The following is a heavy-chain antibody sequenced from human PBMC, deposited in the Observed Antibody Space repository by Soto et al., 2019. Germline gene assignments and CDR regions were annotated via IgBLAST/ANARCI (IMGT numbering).Heavy chain of an antibody. CDR2: IKNKKDGETT. CDR1: GLTFESAW. D-gene: IGHD4-17*01. V-gene: IGHV3-15*01. J-gene: IGHJ4*02. CDR3: TTDPGDFEDY. Sequence: GGSLRLSCAASGLTFESAWMSWVRQAPGKGLEWIGRIKNKKDGETTDYAAPVKGRFTISRDDSRNTLYLQMRSLRTEDTAMYYCTTDPGDFEDYWGQGTQVTVSS.